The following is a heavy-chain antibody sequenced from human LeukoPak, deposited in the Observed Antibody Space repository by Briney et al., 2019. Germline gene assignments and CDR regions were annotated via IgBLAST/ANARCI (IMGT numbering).Heavy chain of an antibody. CDR3: ARSEGSYDYVWGSYDEH. V-gene: IGHV4-38-2*02. Sequence: SETLSLTCTVSGYSISSGYYWGWIRQPPGKGLEWIGSIYHSGSTYYNPSLKSRVTISVDTSKNQFSLKLSSVTAADTAVYYCARSEGSYDYVWGSYDEHWGQGTLVTVSS. CDR1: GYSISSGYY. J-gene: IGHJ1*01. CDR2: IYHSGST. D-gene: IGHD3-16*01.